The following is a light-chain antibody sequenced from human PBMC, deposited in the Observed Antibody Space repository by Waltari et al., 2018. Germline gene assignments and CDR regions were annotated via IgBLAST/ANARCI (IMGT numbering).Light chain of an antibody. J-gene: IGLJ1*01. CDR3: AAWDDSLNGYV. CDR2: SNN. CDR1: SSNIGSNT. Sequence: QSVLTQPPSASGTPGQRVTISCSGSSSNIGSNTVNWYQQLTGTAPKLLIYSNNQRPSGVPDRFSGSNSGTSASLAISGLQSEDEADYYCAAWDDSLNGYVFGTGTKVTVL. V-gene: IGLV1-44*01.